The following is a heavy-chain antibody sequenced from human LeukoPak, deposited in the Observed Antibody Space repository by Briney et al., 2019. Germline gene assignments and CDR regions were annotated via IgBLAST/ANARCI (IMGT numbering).Heavy chain of an antibody. CDR1: GYSISSGYY. J-gene: IGHJ4*02. CDR2: IYHSGST. D-gene: IGHD6-13*01. Sequence: SETLSLTCTVSGYSISSGYYWGWIRQPPGKGLEWVGSIYHSGSTYYNPSLKSRVTISVDTSKNQFSLKLSSVTAADTAVYYCAREDAAGIWGQGTLVTVSS. V-gene: IGHV4-38-2*02. CDR3: AREDAAGI.